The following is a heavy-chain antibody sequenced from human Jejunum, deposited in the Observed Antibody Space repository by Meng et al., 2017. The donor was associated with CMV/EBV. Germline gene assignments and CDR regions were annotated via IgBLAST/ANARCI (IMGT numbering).Heavy chain of an antibody. CDR2: ISAYNGNT. J-gene: IGHJ4*02. V-gene: IGHV1-18*01. CDR1: GYTFTNYG. CDR3: ARVEVGITSGDY. D-gene: IGHD1-26*01. Sequence: QVQWVQSGGEGKKPGASVKVSCKASGYTFTNYGITVVRQAPGQGLEWMGWISAYNGNTNYAQTLQGRVTMTTDTSTSTAYMELGSLRSDDTAVYYCARVEVGITSGDYWGQGTLVTVSS.